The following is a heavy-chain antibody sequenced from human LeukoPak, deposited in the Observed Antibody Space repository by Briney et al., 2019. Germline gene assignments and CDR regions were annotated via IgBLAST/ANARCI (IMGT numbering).Heavy chain of an antibody. CDR1: GFTVSSNY. CDR3: ARDSRVAAAGNYYYYGMDV. J-gene: IGHJ6*02. V-gene: IGHV3-53*01. Sequence: GGSLRLSCAASGFTVSSNYMSWVRQAPGKGLEWVSVIYSGGTTYFADSVKGRLTISRDNSKNTLYLQMNSLRAEDTAVYYCARDSRVAAAGNYYYYGMDVWGQGTTVTVSS. D-gene: IGHD6-13*01. CDR2: IYSGGTT.